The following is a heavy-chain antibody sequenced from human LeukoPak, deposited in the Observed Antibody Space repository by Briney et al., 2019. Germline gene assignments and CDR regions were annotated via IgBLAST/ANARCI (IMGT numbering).Heavy chain of an antibody. CDR2: ISSSSSYI. CDR3: ARVTHPGDAFDI. Sequence: SGGSLRLSCAASGFTFSSYEMNWVRQAPGKGLEWVSSISSSSSYIYYADSVKGRFTISRDNAKNSLYLQMNSLRAEDTAVYYCARVTHPGDAFDIWGQGTMVTVSS. D-gene: IGHD2-15*01. J-gene: IGHJ3*02. V-gene: IGHV3-21*01. CDR1: GFTFSSYE.